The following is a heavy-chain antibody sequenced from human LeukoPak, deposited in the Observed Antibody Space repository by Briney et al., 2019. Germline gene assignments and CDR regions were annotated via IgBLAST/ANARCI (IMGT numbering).Heavy chain of an antibody. V-gene: IGHV4-34*01. CDR1: GVSLGGYV. Sequence: LALERARYGVSLGGYVGIGGRQIPGKRMEWSGEINHSGSTNYNPSLKSRVTISVDTSKNQFSLKLSSVTAADTAVYYCARATMRYGSGSYYIWFDYWGQGTLVTVSS. CDR2: INHSGST. CDR3: ARATMRYGSGSYYIWFDY. D-gene: IGHD3-10*01. J-gene: IGHJ4*02.